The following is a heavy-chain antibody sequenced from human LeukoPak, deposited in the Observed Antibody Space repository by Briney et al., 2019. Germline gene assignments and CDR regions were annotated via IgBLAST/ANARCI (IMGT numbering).Heavy chain of an antibody. V-gene: IGHV3-64D*09. CDR1: GFTFSSYA. CDR3: VKDGYNYGLYYFDY. J-gene: IGHJ4*02. D-gene: IGHD5-18*01. CDR2: ISSNGGNT. Sequence: GGSLRLSCPVSGFTFSSYAMSWVRQAPGRGLEYVSAISSNGGNTYYADSVKGRFTISRDNSKNTLYLQMSSLRAEDTAVYYCVKDGYNYGLYYFDYWGQGTLVTVSS.